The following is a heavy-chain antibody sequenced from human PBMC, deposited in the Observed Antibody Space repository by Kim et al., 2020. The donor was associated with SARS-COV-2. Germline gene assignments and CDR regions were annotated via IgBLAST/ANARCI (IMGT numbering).Heavy chain of an antibody. J-gene: IGHJ4*02. CDR3: VKERTSGWYDFDY. CDR2: ISTNGSST. CDR1: GFTFSSYA. V-gene: IGHV3-64D*06. D-gene: IGHD6-19*01. Sequence: GGSLRLSCSASGFTFSSYAMHWVRQAPGKGLEYVSVISTNGSSTYYADSVKDRFIISRDNSRNMLNLQMSSLRSEDTAVYYCVKERTSGWYDFDYWGQGTLGTAS.